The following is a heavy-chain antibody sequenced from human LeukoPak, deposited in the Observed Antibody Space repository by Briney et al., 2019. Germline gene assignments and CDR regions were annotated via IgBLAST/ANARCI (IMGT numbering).Heavy chain of an antibody. CDR3: ARDVRQLIT. CDR2: ISITSGFT. CDR1: GFTFSDYY. J-gene: IGHJ5*02. D-gene: IGHD6-13*01. V-gene: IGHV3-11*06. Sequence: GGSLRLSCAASGFTFSDYYMTWIRQAPGKGLEWVSYISITSGFTKYADSVKGRFTISRDNAKNSLYLQMNSLRVEDTAVYYCARDVRQLITWGQGTLVTVSS.